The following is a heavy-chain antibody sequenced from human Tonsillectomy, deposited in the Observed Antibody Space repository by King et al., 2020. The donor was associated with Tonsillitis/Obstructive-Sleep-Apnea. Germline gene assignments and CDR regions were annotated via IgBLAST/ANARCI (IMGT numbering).Heavy chain of an antibody. CDR2: ISGGGGST. D-gene: IGHD3-10*01. Sequence: VQLVESGGGLVQPGGSLRLSCAASGITFSSYAMSWVRQAPGKGLEWVSTISGGGGSTYYADSVKGRFTISRDNSKNTQYLQMNSLRAEDTAVYYCAKAMVQGIIITIFDYWGQGTLVTVSS. CDR3: AKAMVQGIIITIFDY. J-gene: IGHJ4*02. V-gene: IGHV3-23*04. CDR1: GITFSSYA.